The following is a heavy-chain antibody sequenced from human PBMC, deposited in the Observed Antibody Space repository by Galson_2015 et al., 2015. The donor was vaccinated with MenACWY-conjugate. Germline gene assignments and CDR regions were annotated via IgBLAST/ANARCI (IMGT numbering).Heavy chain of an antibody. V-gene: IGHV3-48*04. CDR2: ISGGSRTI. J-gene: IGHJ4*02. D-gene: IGHD3-22*01. Sequence: SLRLSCAASGFSFSSYSMSWVRQAPGKGLEWVSYISGGSRTINYAGSVKGRFTISRDNAKNSLYLQMNSLRAEDTAVYYCARNYYDSSGPSSYWGQGTLVTVSS. CDR3: ARNYYDSSGPSSY. CDR1: GFSFSSYS.